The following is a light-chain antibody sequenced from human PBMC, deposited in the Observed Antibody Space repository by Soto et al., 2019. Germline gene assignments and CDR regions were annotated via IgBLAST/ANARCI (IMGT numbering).Light chain of an antibody. CDR1: QGINNY. V-gene: IGKV1-9*01. CDR3: QQLNSYPWT. Sequence: IQLTQSPSSLSASVGDRVTITCRASQGINNYLAWYQQKPGKAPKLLIYAASTLQSGVPSRFSGRGSGTDFTLTISSLQPEDFATYYCQQLNSYPWTFGQGTKVDI. CDR2: AAS. J-gene: IGKJ1*01.